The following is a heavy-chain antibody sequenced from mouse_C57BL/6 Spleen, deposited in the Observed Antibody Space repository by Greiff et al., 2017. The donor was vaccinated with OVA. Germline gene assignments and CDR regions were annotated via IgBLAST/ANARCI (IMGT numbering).Heavy chain of an antibody. CDR1: GFTFSDYY. CDR2: INYDGSST. Sequence: EVMLVESEGGLVQPGSSMKLSCTASGFTFSDYYMSWVRQVPEKGLEWVANINYDGSSTYYLDSLKSRFIISRDNAKNILYLQMSSPKSEDTATYYCARITTVVATRYFDVWGTGTTVTVSS. J-gene: IGHJ1*03. CDR3: ARITTVVATRYFDV. D-gene: IGHD1-1*01. V-gene: IGHV5-16*01.